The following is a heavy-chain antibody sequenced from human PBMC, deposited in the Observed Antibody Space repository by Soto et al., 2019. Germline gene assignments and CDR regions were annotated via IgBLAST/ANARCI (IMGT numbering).Heavy chain of an antibody. CDR3: ATVYRYRDPEH. J-gene: IGHJ1*01. D-gene: IGHD4-17*01. V-gene: IGHV3-23*01. CDR1: GFTFSTYA. Sequence: VQLLESGGDLVQPGGSLRHSCAASGFTFSTYAMNWVRQAPGKGLEWVSGISTSGAGTYYADSVKGRFTISRDNSKNTLFLHMNSLRAEDSGLYYCATVYRYRDPEHWGQGTLVTVSS. CDR2: ISTSGAGT.